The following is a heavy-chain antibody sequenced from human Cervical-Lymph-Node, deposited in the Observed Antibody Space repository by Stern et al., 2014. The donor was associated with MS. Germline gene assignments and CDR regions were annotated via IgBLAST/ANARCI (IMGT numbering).Heavy chain of an antibody. Sequence: MQLVESGAEVKKPGASVKVSCKASGYTFIGYYIHWVRQAPGQGLEWMGWISPNSGGTNYAQNFQGRVTMTRDTSISTVYLELSSLSSDDTAVYYCARDLYCSGGSCYYYFDYWGQGTLVTVSS. J-gene: IGHJ4*02. CDR1: GYTFIGYY. V-gene: IGHV1-2*02. CDR2: ISPNSGGT. D-gene: IGHD2-15*01. CDR3: ARDLYCSGGSCYYYFDY.